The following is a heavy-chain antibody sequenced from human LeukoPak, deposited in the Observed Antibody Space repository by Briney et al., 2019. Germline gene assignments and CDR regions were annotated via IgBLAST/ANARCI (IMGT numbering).Heavy chain of an antibody. CDR3: AKTFLTAYDTYFYYYGLDV. V-gene: IGHV1-69*13. J-gene: IGHJ6*02. Sequence: SVRVSCKASGGTFSSYAISWVRQAPGQGLEWMGGIIPIFGTANYAQKFQGRVTITADESTSTAYMELSSLRSEDTAVYYCAKTFLTAYDTYFYYYGLDVWGQGTPVTVSS. CDR2: IIPIFGTA. CDR1: GGTFSSYA. D-gene: IGHD3-9*01.